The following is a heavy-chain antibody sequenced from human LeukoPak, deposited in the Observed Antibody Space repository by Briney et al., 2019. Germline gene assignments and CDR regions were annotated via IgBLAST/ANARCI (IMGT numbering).Heavy chain of an antibody. V-gene: IGHV3-21*01. CDR1: GFTFSSYS. CDR3: ARVVEYYDSSGYYSGFDY. Sequence: GGFLRLSCAASGFTFSSYSMNWVRQAPGKGLEWVSSIRSSSSYIYYADSVKGRFTISRDNAKNSLYLQMNSLRAEDTAVYYCARVVEYYDSSGYYSGFDYWGQGTLVTVSS. J-gene: IGHJ4*02. D-gene: IGHD3-22*01. CDR2: IRSSSSYI.